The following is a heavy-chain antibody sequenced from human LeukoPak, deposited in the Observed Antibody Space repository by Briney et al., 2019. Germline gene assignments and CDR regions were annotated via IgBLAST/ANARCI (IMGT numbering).Heavy chain of an antibody. Sequence: PGGSLRLSCAASGFTFSGYGMHWVRLSPGKGLEWVTLISHDGNNKYYADSVKGRFTISRDNSENTLYLQMNRLRTEDTAVYYCAKGAESCTNTSCRIEIWGQGTMVTVSS. D-gene: IGHD2-2*01. CDR3: AKGAESCTNTSCRIEI. CDR2: ISHDGNNK. V-gene: IGHV3-30*18. J-gene: IGHJ3*02. CDR1: GFTFSGYG.